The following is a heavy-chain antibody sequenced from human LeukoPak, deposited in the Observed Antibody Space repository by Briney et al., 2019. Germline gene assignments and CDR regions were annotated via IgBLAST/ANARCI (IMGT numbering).Heavy chain of an antibody. V-gene: IGHV1-69-2*01. Sequence: ASVKVSCKASGYTFTDYSIHWLQQAPGKGLEWLGLVNPEDDETIYSEKFQGRITMTADTSTDTAFMELSSLRSEDTAIYYCAAAPPGFGELNGGDYWGQGTLVTVSS. CDR2: VNPEDDET. J-gene: IGHJ4*02. CDR1: GYTFTDYS. CDR3: AAAPPGFGELNGGDY. D-gene: IGHD3-10*01.